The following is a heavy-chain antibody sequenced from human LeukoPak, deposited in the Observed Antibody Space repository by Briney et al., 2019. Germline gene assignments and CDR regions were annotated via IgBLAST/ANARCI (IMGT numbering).Heavy chain of an antibody. CDR3: ARLEYVLDGMDV. V-gene: IGHV1-2*02. CDR1: GYTFTGYY. Sequence: ASVKVSCKASGYTFTGYYMHWVRQAPGQGLEWMGWINPNSGGTNYAQKFQGRVTMTRDTSISTAYMELSRLRSDDTAVYYCARLEYVLDGMDVWGQGTTVTVSS. J-gene: IGHJ6*02. CDR2: INPNSGGT. D-gene: IGHD2/OR15-2a*01.